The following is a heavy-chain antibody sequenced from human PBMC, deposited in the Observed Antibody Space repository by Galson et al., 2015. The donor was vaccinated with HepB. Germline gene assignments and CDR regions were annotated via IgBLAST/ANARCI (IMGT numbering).Heavy chain of an antibody. CDR2: ISSFSGNT. CDR1: GFTFTNYG. V-gene: IGHV1-18*04. D-gene: IGHD3-22*01. CDR3: ARGDMIVVVVSPFDH. Sequence: SVKVSCKASGFTFTNYGIHWVRQAPGQGLEWLGWISSFSGNTNYEQKFQGRLAMTTDTSTNTAYMELRSLRHDDTAIYFCARGDMIVVVVSPFDHWGQGAPVTVSS. J-gene: IGHJ4*02.